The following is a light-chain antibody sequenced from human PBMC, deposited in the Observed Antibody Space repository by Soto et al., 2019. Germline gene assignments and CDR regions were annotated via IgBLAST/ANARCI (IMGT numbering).Light chain of an antibody. Sequence: QSVLTQPASVSGSPGQSITISCTGTSSDVGGFNSVSWYQLRPGTAPKLILYDVVDRPSGVSYRFSGSKSGNTASLTISGLQAADEADSFCSSYTSTTTNVFGSGTKVTVL. CDR2: DVV. CDR3: SSYTSTTTNV. CDR1: SSDVGGFNS. J-gene: IGLJ1*01. V-gene: IGLV2-14*03.